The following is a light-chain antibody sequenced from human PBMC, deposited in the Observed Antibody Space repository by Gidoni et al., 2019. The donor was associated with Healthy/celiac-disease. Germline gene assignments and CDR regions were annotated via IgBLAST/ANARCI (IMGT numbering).Light chain of an antibody. CDR1: SSRIGAGYD. CDR2: GTG. J-gene: IGLJ2*01. CDR3: QAYESRGSGLEV. Sequence: QSVLPQPPSVSGAPGQRVHISCTGSSSRIGAGYDVHWYQQLPGTAPKLLINGTGSRPAGGPDGFAGAKSGTSAALASTGLQAGDEADYYNQAYESRGSGLEVVGGGSKVTVL. V-gene: IGLV1-40*01.